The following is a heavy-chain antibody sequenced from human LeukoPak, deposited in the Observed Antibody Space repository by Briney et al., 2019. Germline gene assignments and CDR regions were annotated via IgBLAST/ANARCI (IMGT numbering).Heavy chain of an antibody. Sequence: ASVKVSCKASGYTFTSYSISWVRQAPGQGLEWMGWISAYNGNTNYAQKLQGRVTMTTDTSTSTAYMELRSLRSDDTAVYYCARDAMRADIVVVIAARDHYYGMDVWGQGTTVTVSS. CDR1: GYTFTSYS. CDR2: ISAYNGNT. D-gene: IGHD2-15*01. CDR3: ARDAMRADIVVVIAARDHYYGMDV. V-gene: IGHV1-18*01. J-gene: IGHJ6*02.